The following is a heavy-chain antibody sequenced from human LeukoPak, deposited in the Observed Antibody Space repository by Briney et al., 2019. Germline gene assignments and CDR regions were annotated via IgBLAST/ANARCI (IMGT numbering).Heavy chain of an antibody. D-gene: IGHD3-22*01. CDR2: ISGSGGST. Sequence: GGSLRLSCAASGFAFSSYAMSWVRQAPGKGLEWVSGISGSGGSTYYADSVKGRFTISRDNSKNTLSLQMNSLRAEDTAVYYCAKDNYYDSSGYYGEYFQHWGQGTLVTVSS. V-gene: IGHV3-23*01. CDR3: AKDNYYDSSGYYGEYFQH. CDR1: GFAFSSYA. J-gene: IGHJ1*01.